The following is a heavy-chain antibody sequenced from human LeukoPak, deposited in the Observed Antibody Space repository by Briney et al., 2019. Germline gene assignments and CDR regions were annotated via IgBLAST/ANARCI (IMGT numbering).Heavy chain of an antibody. D-gene: IGHD3-3*01. Sequence: SETLSLTCTVSGGSVSSASYYWNWIRQPPGKGLEWIGEINHSGSTSYNPSLKSRVTISVDTSKNQFSLKLTSVTAADTAVYYCARVRSAFDLWGQGTMVTVSS. CDR1: GGSVSSASYY. CDR3: ARVRSAFDL. V-gene: IGHV4-61*01. J-gene: IGHJ3*01. CDR2: INHSGST.